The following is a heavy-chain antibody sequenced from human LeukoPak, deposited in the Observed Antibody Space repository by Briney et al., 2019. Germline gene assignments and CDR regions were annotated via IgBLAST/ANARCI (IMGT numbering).Heavy chain of an antibody. CDR3: ARERGPNYDFWSGLFDY. Sequence: GASVKVSCKASGYTFTSYYMHWVRQASGQGLEWMGIINPSGGSTSYAQKFQGRVTMTRDTSTSTVYMELSSLRSEDTAVYYCARERGPNYDFWSGLFDYWGQGTLVTVSS. V-gene: IGHV1-46*01. CDR2: INPSGGST. CDR1: GYTFTSYY. D-gene: IGHD3-3*01. J-gene: IGHJ4*02.